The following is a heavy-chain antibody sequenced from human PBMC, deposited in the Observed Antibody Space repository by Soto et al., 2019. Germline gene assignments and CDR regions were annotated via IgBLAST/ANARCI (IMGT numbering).Heavy chain of an antibody. V-gene: IGHV3-33*06. D-gene: IGHD3-10*01. J-gene: IGHJ4*02. CDR3: EKGDDSGMAE. CDR1: GFTFSSYG. Sequence: QVQLVESGGGVVQPGRSLRLSCAASGFTFSSYGMHWVRQAPGKGLEWVAVIWYDGSNKNYADSVKGRFTISRDNSKNTQYLEMNPLRAEDTAVYYCEKGDDSGMAEWGQGTLVTVSS. CDR2: IWYDGSNK.